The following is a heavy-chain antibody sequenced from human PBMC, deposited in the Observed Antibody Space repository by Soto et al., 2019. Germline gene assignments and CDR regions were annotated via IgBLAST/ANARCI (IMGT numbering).Heavy chain of an antibody. Sequence: QVQLVESGGGVVQPGRSLRLSCAASGFTFSSYAMHWVRQAPGKGLEWVAVISYDGSNKYYAGSVKGRFTISRDNSKNTLYLQMNGLRAEDTAVYYCAREDYDFWSGYYAAAGYGMDVWGQGTTVTVSS. CDR1: GFTFSSYA. D-gene: IGHD3-3*01. J-gene: IGHJ6*02. CDR2: ISYDGSNK. CDR3: AREDYDFWSGYYAAAGYGMDV. V-gene: IGHV3-30-3*01.